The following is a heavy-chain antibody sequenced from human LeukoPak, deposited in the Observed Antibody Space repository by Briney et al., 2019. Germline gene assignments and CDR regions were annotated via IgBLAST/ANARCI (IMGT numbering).Heavy chain of an antibody. D-gene: IGHD1-1*01. V-gene: IGHV3-48*03. CDR3: ASYGGPYGTGYYFDY. Sequence: PGGSLRLSCAASGFTFSSYEMNWVRQAPGKGLEGVSYISSSGSTIYYADSVKGRFTISRDNAKNSLYLQMNSLRAEDTAVYYCASYGGPYGTGYYFDYWGQGTLVTVSS. CDR1: GFTFSSYE. CDR2: ISSSGSTI. J-gene: IGHJ4*02.